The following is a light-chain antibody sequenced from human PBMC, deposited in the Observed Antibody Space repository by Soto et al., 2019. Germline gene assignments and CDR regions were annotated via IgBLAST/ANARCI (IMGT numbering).Light chain of an antibody. CDR1: SSNIGAGHD. Sequence: QYVLTQPPSVSGAPGQRVTISCTGSSSNIGAGHDVHWYQQLPGTAPKLLIYRNNNRPSGVADRFSVSRSGTSASLAITGLQAEDEADYYCQSYDSSLSGYAVFGGGTQLTVL. J-gene: IGLJ7*01. CDR3: QSYDSSLSGYAV. V-gene: IGLV1-40*01. CDR2: RNN.